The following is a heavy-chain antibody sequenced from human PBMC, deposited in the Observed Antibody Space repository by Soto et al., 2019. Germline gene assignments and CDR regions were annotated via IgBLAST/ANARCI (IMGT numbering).Heavy chain of an antibody. D-gene: IGHD1-26*01. V-gene: IGHV4-61*01. J-gene: IGHJ4*02. CDR2: IYYSGST. Sequence: PSETLSLTCTVSGGSVSSGSYYWSWIRQPPGKGLEWLGYIYYSGSTNYNPSLKSRVTISVDTSKNQFSLKLSSVTAAATAVYYCARDSSGSYPFDYWGQGTLVTVSS. CDR1: GGSVSSGSYY. CDR3: ARDSSGSYPFDY.